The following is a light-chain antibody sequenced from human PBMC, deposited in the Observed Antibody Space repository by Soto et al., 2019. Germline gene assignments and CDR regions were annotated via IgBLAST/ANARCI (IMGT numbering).Light chain of an antibody. V-gene: IGKV1-16*02. Sequence: TQVRQAGKSLTASGAHRDTINCRASQGISNNLAWFQQKPGKAPKSLIYAASSLQSGVPSKFSCSGSGTDFTLTCSSLKPADLPTYSWQHHYRHPVTFAGGTKVDIK. CDR1: QGISNN. CDR2: AAS. CDR3: QHHYRHPVT. J-gene: IGKJ4*02.